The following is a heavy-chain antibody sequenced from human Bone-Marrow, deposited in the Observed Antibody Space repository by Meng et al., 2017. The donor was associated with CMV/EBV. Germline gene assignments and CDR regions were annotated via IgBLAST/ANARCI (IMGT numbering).Heavy chain of an antibody. D-gene: IGHD3-3*01. CDR1: GFTFSSYW. Sequence: GESLKISCAASGFTFSSYWMSWVRQAPGKGLEWVANIKQDGSEKYYVDSVKGRFTISRDNAKNSLYLQMNSLRAEDTAVYYCARDGGLPDAFDIWGQGTTVTVSS. V-gene: IGHV3-7*01. CDR3: ARDGGLPDAFDI. J-gene: IGHJ3*02. CDR2: IKQDGSEK.